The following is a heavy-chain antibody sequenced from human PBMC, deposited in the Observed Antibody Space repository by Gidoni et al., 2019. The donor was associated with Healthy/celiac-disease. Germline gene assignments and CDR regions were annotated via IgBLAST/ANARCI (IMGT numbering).Heavy chain of an antibody. CDR3: ARSYLTDRVSN. D-gene: IGHD5-18*01. V-gene: IGHV4-61*01. J-gene: IGHJ4*02. Sequence: QVQLQESRPGLVKPSETLSLTCTVSGGSVSSGSYYWSWLRQPPGKGLEWIGYIYYSGSTNYNPSLKSRVTISVDTAKNQFSLKLSSVTAADTAVYYCARSYLTDRVSNWGQGTLVTVSS. CDR1: GGSVSSGSYY. CDR2: IYYSGST.